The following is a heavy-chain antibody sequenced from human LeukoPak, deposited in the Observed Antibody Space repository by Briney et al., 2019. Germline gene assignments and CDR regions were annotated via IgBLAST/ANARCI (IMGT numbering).Heavy chain of an antibody. Sequence: GASVKVSCKASGYTFTGYYMRWVRQAPGQGLEWMGWINPNSGGTNYAQKFQGRVTMTRDRSISTAYMELSRLRSDDTAVYYCARGYSSRGRFDPWGQGTLVTVSS. CDR2: INPNSGGT. D-gene: IGHD6-13*01. CDR3: ARGYSSRGRFDP. J-gene: IGHJ5*02. CDR1: GYTFTGYY. V-gene: IGHV1-2*02.